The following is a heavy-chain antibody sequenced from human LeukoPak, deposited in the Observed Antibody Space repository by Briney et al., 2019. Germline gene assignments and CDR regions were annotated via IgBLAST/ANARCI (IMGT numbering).Heavy chain of an antibody. CDR2: IYPGDSDT. D-gene: IGHD6-13*01. J-gene: IGHJ4*02. CDR1: GYSFTSYW. V-gene: IGHV5-51*01. CDR3: ARGGGIAALTPSFDY. Sequence: GESLKISCKGSGYSFTSYWIGWVRQMPGKGLEWMGVIYPGDSDTRYSPSFQGQVTISADKSISTAYLQWSSLKASDTAMYYCARGGGIAALTPSFDYWGQGTLVTVSS.